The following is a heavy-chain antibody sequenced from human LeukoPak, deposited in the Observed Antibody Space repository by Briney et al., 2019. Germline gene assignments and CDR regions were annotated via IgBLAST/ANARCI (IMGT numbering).Heavy chain of an antibody. V-gene: IGHV3-49*04. CDR3: TRSPEYYDFWSGSDY. CDR2: IRSKAHGGTT. Sequence: PGRSLRLSCTASGFTFGDYAMSWVRQAPGKGLEWVGFIRSKAHGGTTEYAASVKGRFTISRDDPKSIAYLQMNSLKTEDTAVYYCTRSPEYYDFWSGSDYWGQGTLVTVSS. J-gene: IGHJ4*02. D-gene: IGHD3-3*01. CDR1: GFTFGDYA.